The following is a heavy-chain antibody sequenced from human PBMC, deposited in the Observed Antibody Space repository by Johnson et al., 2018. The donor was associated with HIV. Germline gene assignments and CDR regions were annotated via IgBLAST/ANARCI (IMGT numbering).Heavy chain of an antibody. V-gene: IGHV3-30*14. J-gene: IGHJ3*02. D-gene: IGHD2-15*01. CDR1: GFTFSSYA. CDR3: TRVSSTSWALDI. Sequence: QMQLVESGGGVVQPGRSLRLSCAASGFTFSSYAMHWVRQAPGKGLEWVAVISYDGSNKYYADSVKGRFTISRDNSKNTLYLQMNSLRGDDTAVYYCTRVSSTSWALDIWGQGTLVTVSS. CDR2: ISYDGSNK.